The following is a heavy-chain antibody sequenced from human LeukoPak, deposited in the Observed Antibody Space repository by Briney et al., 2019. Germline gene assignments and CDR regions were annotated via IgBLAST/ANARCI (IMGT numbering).Heavy chain of an antibody. V-gene: IGHV4-59*01. Sequence: SETLSLTCTVSGGSISSYYWSWIQQPPGKGLEWIGYIYYSGSTNYNPSLKSRVTISVDTSKNQFSLKLSSVTAADTAVYYCARDSYDSSGYHVFDYWGQGTLVTVSS. CDR3: ARDSYDSSGYHVFDY. CDR1: GGSISSYY. CDR2: IYYSGST. J-gene: IGHJ4*02. D-gene: IGHD3-22*01.